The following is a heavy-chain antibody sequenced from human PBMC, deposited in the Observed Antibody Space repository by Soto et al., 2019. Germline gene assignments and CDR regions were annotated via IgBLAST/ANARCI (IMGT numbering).Heavy chain of an antibody. CDR2: INHSGST. J-gene: IGHJ4*02. CDR3: ARAVRYCSGGSCYSGYSQSKRNYFDY. Sequence: QVQLQQWGAGLLKPSETLSLTCAVYGGSFSGYYWSWIRQPPGKGLEWIGEINHSGSTNYNPSLKSRVTISVDTSKNQFSLKLSSVTAADTAVYYCARAVRYCSGGSCYSGYSQSKRNYFDYWGQGTLVTVSS. CDR1: GGSFSGYY. V-gene: IGHV4-34*01. D-gene: IGHD2-15*01.